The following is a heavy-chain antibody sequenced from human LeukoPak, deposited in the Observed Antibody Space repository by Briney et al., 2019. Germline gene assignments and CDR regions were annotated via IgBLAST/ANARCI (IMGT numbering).Heavy chain of an antibody. D-gene: IGHD3-3*01. CDR2: ISSSSSTI. J-gene: IGHJ4*02. CDR1: GFTFISYS. Sequence: PGGSLRLSCAASGFTFISYSMNWVRQAPGKGLEWVSYISSSSSTIYYADSVKGRFTISRDNAKNSLYLQMDSLRAEDTAVYYCAREGHGEPFWGQGTLVTVSS. CDR3: AREGHGEPF. V-gene: IGHV3-48*04.